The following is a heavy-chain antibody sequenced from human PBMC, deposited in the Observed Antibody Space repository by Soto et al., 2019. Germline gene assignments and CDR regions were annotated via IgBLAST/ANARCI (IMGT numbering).Heavy chain of an antibody. Sequence: PGGSLRLSCAASGFTFSSYAMSWVRQAPGKGLEWVSAISGSGGSTYYADSVKGRFTISRDNSKNTLYLQMNSLRAEDTAVYYCATRRDGYNYGLGLYRFWGQGTLVTVSS. CDR2: ISGSGGST. V-gene: IGHV3-23*01. D-gene: IGHD5-12*01. CDR3: ATRRDGYNYGLGLYRF. J-gene: IGHJ4*02. CDR1: GFTFSSYA.